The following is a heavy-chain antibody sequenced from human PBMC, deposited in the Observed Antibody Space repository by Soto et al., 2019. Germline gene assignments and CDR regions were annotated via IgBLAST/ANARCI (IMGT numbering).Heavy chain of an antibody. CDR1: GGSFSGYY. CDR3: SRSEGYCSGGSCNYYYYMDV. J-gene: IGHJ6*03. D-gene: IGHD2-15*01. V-gene: IGHV4-34*01. CDR2: INHSGST. Sequence: SETLSLTCAVYGGSFSGYYWSWIRQPPGKGLEWIGEINHSGSTNYNPSIKSRVNISVDTSKNQFSLKLSSVTAADTAVYYFSRSEGYCSGGSCNYYYYMDVWGKGTTVTVSS.